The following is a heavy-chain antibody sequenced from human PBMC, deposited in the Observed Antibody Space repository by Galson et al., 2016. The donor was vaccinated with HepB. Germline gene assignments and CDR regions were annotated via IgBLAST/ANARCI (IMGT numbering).Heavy chain of an antibody. CDR2: IIPTVGIA. J-gene: IGHJ6*03. CDR1: GGTFSNYP. CDR3: ATTTMENGNNWKLYSSYYMEV. Sequence: SVKVSCKASGGTFSNYPISWVRQAPGPGLEWMGGIIPTVGIASYAQKFQGRVTITADKSTGTTYMEVSSLTSEDTAIYHCATTTMENGNNWKLYSSYYMEVWGQGTTVAVSS. D-gene: IGHD1-1*01. V-gene: IGHV1-69*10.